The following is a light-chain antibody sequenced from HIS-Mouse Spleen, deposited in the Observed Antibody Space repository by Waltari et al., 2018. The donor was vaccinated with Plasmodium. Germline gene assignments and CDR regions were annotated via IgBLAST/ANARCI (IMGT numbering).Light chain of an antibody. V-gene: IGLV2-11*01. Sequence: QSALTQPRSVSGSPGQSVTISCTGTSSDVSGYHYVSWCQQHPGKAPKLMIYDVSKRPSGVPDRFSGSKSGNTASLTISGLQAEDEADYYCCSYAGSYTLVFGGGTKLTVL. CDR2: DVS. CDR3: CSYAGSYTLV. CDR1: SSDVSGYHY. J-gene: IGLJ2*01.